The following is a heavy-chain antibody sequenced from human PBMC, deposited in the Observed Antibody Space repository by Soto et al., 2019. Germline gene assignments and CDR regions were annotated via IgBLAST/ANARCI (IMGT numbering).Heavy chain of an antibody. Sequence: LSLTCAVYGGSFSGYCWSWIRQPPGKGLEWIGEINHSGSTNYNPSLKSRVTISVDTSKNQFSLKLSSVTAADTAVYYCARGWNIVVVVAANWFDPWGQGTLVTVSS. CDR3: ARGWNIVVVVAANWFDP. D-gene: IGHD2-15*01. V-gene: IGHV4-34*01. CDR1: GGSFSGYC. CDR2: INHSGST. J-gene: IGHJ5*02.